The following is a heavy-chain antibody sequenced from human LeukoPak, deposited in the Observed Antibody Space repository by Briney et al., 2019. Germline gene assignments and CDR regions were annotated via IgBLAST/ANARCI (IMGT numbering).Heavy chain of an antibody. V-gene: IGHV4-61*02. D-gene: IGHD3-16*01. CDR1: GGSISSGSYY. J-gene: IGHJ5*01. CDR3: ARGGGSPGCNNWVGP. CDR2: IYTSGST. Sequence: SETLSLTCTVSGGSISSGSYYWSWIRQPAGKGLEWIGRIYTSGSTNYNPSLKSRVTISEDMSNNQFSLKLSSVTAADTAVYYCARGGGSPGCNNWVGPWGQGTLVTVSS.